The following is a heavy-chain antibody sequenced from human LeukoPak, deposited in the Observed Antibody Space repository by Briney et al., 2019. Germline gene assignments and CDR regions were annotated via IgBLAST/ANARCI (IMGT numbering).Heavy chain of an antibody. V-gene: IGHV3-33*01. CDR3: AGDRWFGRYLGNWFDP. CDR2: IGFDVSKI. CDR1: GFSFSSYL. D-gene: IGHD3-10*01. J-gene: IGHJ5*02. Sequence: GGSLRLSCAASGFSFSSYLMHWVRQAPGKGLEWEALIGFDVSKIYYADSVKGRFTISRDNAKNSLYLHITSLRAEDTAVYYCAGDRWFGRYLGNWFDPWGQGTLVTVSS.